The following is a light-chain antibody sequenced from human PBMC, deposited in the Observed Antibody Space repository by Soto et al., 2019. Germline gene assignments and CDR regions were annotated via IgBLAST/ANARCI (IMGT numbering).Light chain of an antibody. CDR1: QGISSW. J-gene: IGKJ3*01. CDR2: AAS. Sequence: DVQMTESPSSVCASVGDRVTITCRPSQGISSWLAWYQQKPGKAPKLLIYAASNLQSGGPSRFSGSGSGTDFTLTISSLQPEDFAPYYCQQANSFPFTFGPGTKVDIK. CDR3: QQANSFPFT. V-gene: IGKV1-12*01.